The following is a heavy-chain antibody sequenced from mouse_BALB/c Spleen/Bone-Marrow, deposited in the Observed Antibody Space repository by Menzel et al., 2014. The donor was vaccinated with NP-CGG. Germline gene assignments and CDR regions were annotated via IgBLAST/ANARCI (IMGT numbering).Heavy chain of an antibody. CDR1: GFSLTSYD. Sequence: VKLVESGPGLVTPAQSLSITCNVSGFSLTSYDVNWVRQPPGKGLEWLGIIWGDGGTNYHSAHITRLGISTDNSKSQVFLNLNSLQTDDTATYYWAKPTGNYLFPYWGQGTLVTVSA. D-gene: IGHD2-1*01. J-gene: IGHJ3*01. CDR3: AKPTGNYLFPY. V-gene: IGHV2-3*01. CDR2: IWGDGGT.